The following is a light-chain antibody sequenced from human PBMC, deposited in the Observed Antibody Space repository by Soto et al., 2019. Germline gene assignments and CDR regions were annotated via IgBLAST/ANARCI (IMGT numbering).Light chain of an antibody. CDR2: GAS. CDR1: QSVSSSY. CDR3: QQYDDWPIT. V-gene: IGKV3-20*01. J-gene: IGKJ5*01. Sequence: EIVLTQSPGTLSLSPGERSTLSCRASQSVSSSYLAWYQQKHGQAPRXXIYGASSRATGIPDRFSGSGSGTELTITISSLQSEDCEVYVGQQYDDWPITFGQGTRLEIK.